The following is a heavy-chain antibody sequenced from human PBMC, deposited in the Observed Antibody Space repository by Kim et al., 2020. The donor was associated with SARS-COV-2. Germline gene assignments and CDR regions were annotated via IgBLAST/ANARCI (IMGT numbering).Heavy chain of an antibody. CDR2: INPNSGGT. D-gene: IGHD6-13*01. CDR3: ARDRQLGKYYYYYYGMDV. CDR1: GYTFTGYY. Sequence: ASVKVSCKASGYTFTGYYMHWVRQAPGQGLEWMGWINPNSGGTNYAQKFQGRVTMTRDTSISTAYMELSRLRSDDTAVYYCARDRQLGKYYYYYYGMDVWGQGTTVTVSS. J-gene: IGHJ6*02. V-gene: IGHV1-2*02.